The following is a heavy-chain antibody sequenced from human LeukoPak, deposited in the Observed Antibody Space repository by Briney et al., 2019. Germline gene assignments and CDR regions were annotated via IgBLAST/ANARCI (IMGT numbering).Heavy chain of an antibody. Sequence: SETLSLTCAVYGGSFSGYYWSWIRQPPGKGLEWIGEINHSGSTNHNPSLKSRVTISVDTSKNQFSLKLSSVTAADTAVYYCARRVVPAAIRAFDIWGQGTMVTVSS. CDR2: INHSGST. D-gene: IGHD2-2*02. J-gene: IGHJ3*02. V-gene: IGHV4-34*01. CDR1: GGSFSGYY. CDR3: ARRVVPAAIRAFDI.